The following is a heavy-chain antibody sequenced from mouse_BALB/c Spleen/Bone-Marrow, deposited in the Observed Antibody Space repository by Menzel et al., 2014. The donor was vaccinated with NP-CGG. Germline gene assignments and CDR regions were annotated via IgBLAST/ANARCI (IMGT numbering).Heavy chain of an antibody. V-gene: IGHV4-1*02. CDR2: INPESSTI. CDR3: ARLNYYGNLFV. J-gene: IGHJ1*01. Sequence: EVQVVESGGGLVQPGGSLKLSCAASGFDFSRYWMSWVRQAPGEGLEWIGEINPESSTINYTPSLKDKFIISRDNAKNTLYLQMSKVRSEDTALYYCARLNYYGNLFVWGAGTTVTVSS. D-gene: IGHD1-1*01. CDR1: GFDFSRYW.